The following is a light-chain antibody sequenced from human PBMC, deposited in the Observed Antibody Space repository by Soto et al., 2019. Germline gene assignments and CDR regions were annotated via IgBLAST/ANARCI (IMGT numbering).Light chain of an antibody. V-gene: IGKV3-20*01. CDR3: QLYAISPKT. Sequence: EIVLTQSPGTLSLSPGERATLSSRASQTVSSTSLAWYQQRPGQAPRLLIFDASTRVTGIPDRFSGSGSGTDFTLTISRLEPEDFAVYFCQLYAISPKTFGQGTKVDSK. CDR2: DAS. CDR1: QTVSSTS. J-gene: IGKJ1*01.